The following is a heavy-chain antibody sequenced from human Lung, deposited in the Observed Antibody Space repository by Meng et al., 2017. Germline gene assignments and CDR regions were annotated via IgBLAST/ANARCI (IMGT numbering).Heavy chain of an antibody. J-gene: IGHJ4*01. CDR1: GFTFSNAW. CDR2: MKSNVDGGTV. CDR3: SGHVDY. V-gene: IGHV3-15*01. Sequence: EWQLVESGGCFGKPGGSLRLSCADSGFTFSNAWMTWVRQAPGKGLEWIGRMKSNVDGGTVDYAAAVKGRFFISRDDSENTFYLQMNSLKTEDTAVYYCSGHVDYWGHGTLVTVSS.